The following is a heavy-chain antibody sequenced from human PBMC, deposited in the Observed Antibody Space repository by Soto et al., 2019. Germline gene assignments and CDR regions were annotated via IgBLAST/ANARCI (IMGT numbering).Heavy chain of an antibody. J-gene: IGHJ4*02. D-gene: IGHD3-10*01. CDR2: IIPIFGTA. CDR3: ARRYYYGSGSYYDY. Sequence: QVQLVQSGAEVRKPGSSVKVSCKASGGTFSRHAISWVRQAPGQGLEWMGGIIPIFGTANHAQKFQGRVTIIADESTSTVYMELSSLRSEDTAMYYCARRYYYGSGSYYDYWGQGTLVTVSS. CDR1: GGTFSRHA. V-gene: IGHV1-69*01.